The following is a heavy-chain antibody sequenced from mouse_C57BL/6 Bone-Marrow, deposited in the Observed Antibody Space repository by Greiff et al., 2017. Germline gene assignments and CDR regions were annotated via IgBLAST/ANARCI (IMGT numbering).Heavy chain of an antibody. D-gene: IGHD1-1*01. CDR3: AREGITTVEEDY. CDR1: GYTFTDYY. Sequence: EVQLQQSGPELVKPGASVKISCKASGYTFTDYYMNWVKQSHGKSLEWIGDINPNNGGTSYNQKFKGKATLTVDTSSSTAYMELRSLTSEDSAVYYCAREGITTVEEDYWGQGTTLTVSS. J-gene: IGHJ2*01. CDR2: INPNNGGT. V-gene: IGHV1-26*01.